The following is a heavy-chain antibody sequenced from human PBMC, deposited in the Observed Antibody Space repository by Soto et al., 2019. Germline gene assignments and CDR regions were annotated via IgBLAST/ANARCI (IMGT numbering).Heavy chain of an antibody. V-gene: IGHV1-69*13. Sequence: GASVKVSCKVSGYTLTELSMHWVRQAPGKGLEWMGGIIPIFGTANYAQKFQGRVTITADESTSTAYMELSSLRSEDTAVYYCARTYSSSSWGYYFDYWGQGTLVTVSS. CDR3: ARTYSSSSWGYYFDY. D-gene: IGHD6-6*01. CDR2: IIPIFGTA. J-gene: IGHJ4*02. CDR1: GYTLTELS.